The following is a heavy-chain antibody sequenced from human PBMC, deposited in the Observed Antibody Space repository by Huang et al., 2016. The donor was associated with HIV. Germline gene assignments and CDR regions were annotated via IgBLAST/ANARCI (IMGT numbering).Heavy chain of an antibody. Sequence: QLQLQESGPGLVKPSETLSLTCTVSGGSISSSSYYWGWIRQPPGKGLVWIGSIYYSGSTYFNPSLKSLVTISVDTSKNQFSLKLSSVTTADTAVYYCASPPMGIAAAGAVFDYWGQGTLVTVSS. D-gene: IGHD6-13*01. CDR1: GGSISSSSYY. CDR2: IYYSGST. V-gene: IGHV4-39*01. CDR3: ASPPMGIAAAGAVFDY. J-gene: IGHJ4*02.